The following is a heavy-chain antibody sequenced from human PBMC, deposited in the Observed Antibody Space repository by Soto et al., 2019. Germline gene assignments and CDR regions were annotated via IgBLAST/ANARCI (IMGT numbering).Heavy chain of an antibody. CDR1: GGSISSGGYS. D-gene: IGHD3-10*01. V-gene: IGHV4-30-2*01. Sequence: SETLSLTCAVSGGSISSGGYSWSWIRQPPGKGLEWIGYIYHSGSTYYNPSLKSRVTISVDRSKNQFSLKLSSVTAADTAVYYCAGQNLLLWFGELLYWFDPWGQGTLVTVSS. CDR3: AGQNLLLWFGELLYWFDP. J-gene: IGHJ5*02. CDR2: IYHSGST.